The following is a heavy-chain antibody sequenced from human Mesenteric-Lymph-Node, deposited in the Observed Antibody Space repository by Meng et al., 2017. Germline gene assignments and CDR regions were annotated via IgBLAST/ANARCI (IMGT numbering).Heavy chain of an antibody. Sequence: SETLSLTCTVSGGSISSSSYYWGWIRQPPGKGLEWIGSIYYSGSTYYNPSLKSRVTISVDTSKNQFSLKLSSVTAADTAVYYCAREPYYDSSGYYNYFDYWGQGTLVTVSS. J-gene: IGHJ4*02. D-gene: IGHD3-22*01. CDR2: IYYSGST. CDR3: AREPYYDSSGYYNYFDY. CDR1: GGSISSSSYY. V-gene: IGHV4-39*07.